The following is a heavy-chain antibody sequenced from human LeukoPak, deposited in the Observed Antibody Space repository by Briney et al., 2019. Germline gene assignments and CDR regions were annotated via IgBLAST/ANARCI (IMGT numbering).Heavy chain of an antibody. V-gene: IGHV3-74*01. CDR1: GFTFSSYW. J-gene: IGHJ6*03. D-gene: IGHD6-13*01. Sequence: GGSLRLSCAASGFTFSSYWMHWVRQAPGKGLVWVSRINSDGSSTSYADSVKGRFTISRDNAKNTLYLQMNSLRAEDTAVYYCARDAAVQQLGYYYYYMDVWGKGTTVTVSS. CDR2: INSDGSST. CDR3: ARDAAVQQLGYYYYYMDV.